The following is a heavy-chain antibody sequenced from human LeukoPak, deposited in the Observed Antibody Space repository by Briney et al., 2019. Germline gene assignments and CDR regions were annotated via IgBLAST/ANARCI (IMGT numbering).Heavy chain of an antibody. CDR3: ARTRGYSYSPFDY. J-gene: IGHJ4*02. D-gene: IGHD5-18*01. CDR2: IYTSGST. Sequence: PSETLSLTCTVSGGSISSYYWSWIRQPAGKGLDWIGRIYTSGSTNYNPSLKSRVTMSVDTSKNQFSLKLRSVIAADTAVYYCARTRGYSYSPFDYWGQGTLVTVSS. CDR1: GGSISSYY. V-gene: IGHV4-4*07.